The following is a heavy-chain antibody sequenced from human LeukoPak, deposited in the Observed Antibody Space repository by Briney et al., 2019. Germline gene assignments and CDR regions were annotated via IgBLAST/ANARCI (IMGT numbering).Heavy chain of an antibody. V-gene: IGHV3-48*03. J-gene: IGHJ4*02. CDR3: AKVSLAVAGFHDY. D-gene: IGHD6-19*01. CDR1: GFTFSSYE. Sequence: GGSLRLSCAASGFTFSSYEMNWVRQAPGKGLEWVSYISSSGSTIYYADSVKGRFTISRDNSKNTLYLQMNSLRAEDTAVYYCAKVSLAVAGFHDYWGQGTLVTVSS. CDR2: ISSSGSTI.